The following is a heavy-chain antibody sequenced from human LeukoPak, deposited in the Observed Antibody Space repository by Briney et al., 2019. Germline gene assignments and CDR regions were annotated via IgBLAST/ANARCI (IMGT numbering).Heavy chain of an antibody. D-gene: IGHD3-3*01. CDR1: DFAFSNYA. J-gene: IGHJ5*02. CDR3: ARDAASGNNWFDP. Sequence: GGSLRLSRETSDFAFSNYAMNWVRQAPGKGLEWVSYISPSSSSTYYADSVKGRFTISRDNARNSLYLQMNSLSTEDTALYYCARDAASGNNWFDPWGQGTLVTVSS. V-gene: IGHV3-48*01. CDR2: ISPSSSST.